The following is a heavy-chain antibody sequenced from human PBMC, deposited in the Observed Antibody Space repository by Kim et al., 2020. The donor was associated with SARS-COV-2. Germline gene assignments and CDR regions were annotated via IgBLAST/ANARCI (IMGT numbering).Heavy chain of an antibody. CDR3: ARDRGTMVQGVTIAFGY. J-gene: IGHJ4*02. D-gene: IGHD3-10*01. Sequence: VKGRVPISRDNSKNAPYLQMNSLRAEDTAVYYCARDRGTMVQGVTIAFGYWGQGTLVTVSS. V-gene: IGHV3-30*01.